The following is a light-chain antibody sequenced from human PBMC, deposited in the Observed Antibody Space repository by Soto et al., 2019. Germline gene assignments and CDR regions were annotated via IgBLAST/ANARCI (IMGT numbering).Light chain of an antibody. CDR1: QSLRSC. J-gene: IGKJ1*01. V-gene: IGKV3-15*01. Sequence: MTQAPDTLSQSLCERAAPSCRASQSLRSCLAWYQQKPGQAPRLLIYAASTRATGIPARFSGSGSGTEFTLTIGSLQSEDFAVYYCQQYKNWPWTFGQGTKVDIK. CDR3: QQYKNWPWT. CDR2: AAS.